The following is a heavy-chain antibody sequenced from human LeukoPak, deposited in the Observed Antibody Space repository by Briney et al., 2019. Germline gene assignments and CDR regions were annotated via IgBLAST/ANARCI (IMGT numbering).Heavy chain of an antibody. CDR3: AKSPQLYSSWDSFDY. CDR2: MKQDGREI. CDR1: GFTFSTSW. V-gene: IGHV3-7*01. J-gene: IGHJ4*02. D-gene: IGHD6-13*01. Sequence: GASLRLSCIASGFTFSTSWMAWVRQAPGKGLEWVANMKQDGREIHYADSVKGRFTISRDNAKNSLYLQMNSLRAEDTAVYYCAKSPQLYSSWDSFDYWGQGTLVTVSS.